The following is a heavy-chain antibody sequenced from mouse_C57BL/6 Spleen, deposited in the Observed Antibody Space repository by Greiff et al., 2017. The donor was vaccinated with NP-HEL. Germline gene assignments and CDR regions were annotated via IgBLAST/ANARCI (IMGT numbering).Heavy chain of an antibody. CDR1: GFTFSDYG. Sequence: EVQVVESGGGLVKPGGSLKLSCAASGFTFSDYGMHWVRQAPEKGLEWVAYISSGSSTIYYADTVKGRFTISRDNAKNTLFLQMTSLRSEDTAMYYCARTYYGSSGAWFAYWGQGTLVTVSA. CDR2: ISSGSSTI. D-gene: IGHD1-1*01. J-gene: IGHJ3*01. V-gene: IGHV5-17*01. CDR3: ARTYYGSSGAWFAY.